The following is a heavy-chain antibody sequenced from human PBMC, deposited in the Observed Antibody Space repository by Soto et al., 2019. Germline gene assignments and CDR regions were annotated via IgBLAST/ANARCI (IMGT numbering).Heavy chain of an antibody. CDR2: ISYDGSNK. CDR3: AKDRLGSGDYFDY. CDR1: GFTFSDYG. Sequence: GGSLRLSCAASGFTFSDYGIHWVRQAPGKGLEWVAVISYDGSNKYYADSVKGRFTISRDNSKNTLYLQMDSLRAEDTAVYYCAKDRLGSGDYFDYWGQGTLVTVSS. V-gene: IGHV3-30*18. D-gene: IGHD3-16*01. J-gene: IGHJ4*02.